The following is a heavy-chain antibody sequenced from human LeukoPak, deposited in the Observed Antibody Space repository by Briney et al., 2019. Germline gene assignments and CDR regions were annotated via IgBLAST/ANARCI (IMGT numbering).Heavy chain of an antibody. CDR2: ISYDGSNK. Sequence: PSGGSLRLSCAASGFTFSSYAMHWVRQAPGKGLEWVAVISYDGSNKYYADSVKGRFTISRDNSKNTLYLQMNSLRAEDTAVYYCAKIPIDYGDHAYWYFDLWGRGTLVTVSS. D-gene: IGHD4-17*01. CDR1: GFTFSSYA. CDR3: AKIPIDYGDHAYWYFDL. J-gene: IGHJ2*01. V-gene: IGHV3-30-3*02.